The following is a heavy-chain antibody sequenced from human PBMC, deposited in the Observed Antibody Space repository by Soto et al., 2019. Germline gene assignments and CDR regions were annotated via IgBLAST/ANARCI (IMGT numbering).Heavy chain of an antibody. CDR1: GFSLSTSGVG. J-gene: IGHJ5*02. V-gene: IGHV2-5*01. D-gene: IGHD3-10*01. CDR2: IYWNDDK. Sequence: SGPTLVKPTQTLTLTCTFSGFSLSTSGVGVGWIRQPPGKALEWLALIYWNDDKRYSPSLKSRLTITKDTSKNQVVLTMTNMDPVDTATYYCAHRRSGYYYGSGSYVDPWGQGTLVTVSS. CDR3: AHRRSGYYYGSGSYVDP.